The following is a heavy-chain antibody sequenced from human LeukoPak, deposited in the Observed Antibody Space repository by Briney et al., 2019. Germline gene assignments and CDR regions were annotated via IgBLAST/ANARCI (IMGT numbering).Heavy chain of an antibody. CDR1: GGTFSSYA. V-gene: IGHV1-69*13. Sequence: SVKVSCKAFGGTFSSYAISWVRQAPGQGLEWMGGIIPIFGTANYAQKFQGRVTITADESTSTAYMELSSLRSEDTAVYYCARDRWRTVVTPDDAFDIWGQGTMVTVSS. CDR3: ARDRWRTVVTPDDAFDI. J-gene: IGHJ3*02. D-gene: IGHD4-23*01. CDR2: IIPIFGTA.